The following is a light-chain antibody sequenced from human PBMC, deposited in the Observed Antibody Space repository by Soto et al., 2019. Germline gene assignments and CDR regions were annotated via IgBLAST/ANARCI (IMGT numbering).Light chain of an antibody. CDR3: SSYTSRNIPV. CDR1: SSDVGGYNY. Sequence: QSVLTQPASVSGSPGQSITIPCTGTSSDVGGYNYVSWYQHHPGNAPKLMISEVSNLPSGVSNRFSGSKSGNTASLTISGLQAEDEADYYCSSYTSRNIPVFGGGTKVTVL. CDR2: EVS. J-gene: IGLJ2*01. V-gene: IGLV2-14*01.